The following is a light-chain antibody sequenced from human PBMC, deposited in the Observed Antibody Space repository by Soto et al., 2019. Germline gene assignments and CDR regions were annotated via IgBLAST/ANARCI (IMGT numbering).Light chain of an antibody. V-gene: IGKV4-1*01. Sequence: DIVMTQSPESLAVSLGERATINCKSSQSVLYSSNNKNYLAWYQQRPGQPPKLLIYWASNRESGVSDRFSGSGSETDFTLTISRLQAEDVAVYYCQQYYDIPRTFGQGTKVDIK. CDR2: WAS. CDR1: QSVLYSSNNKNY. CDR3: QQYYDIPRT. J-gene: IGKJ1*01.